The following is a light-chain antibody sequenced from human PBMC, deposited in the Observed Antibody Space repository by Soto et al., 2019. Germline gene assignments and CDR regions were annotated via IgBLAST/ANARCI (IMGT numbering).Light chain of an antibody. CDR2: GAS. J-gene: IGKJ4*01. Sequence: EIVLTQSPGTLSLSPGERATLSCRASQSVSSSYLAWYQQKPGQAPRLLIYGASSRATGIPDRFSGSGSGTDFTLTISILEPEDLAVYYCQQYGNSPAFGGGTKVEIK. CDR1: QSVSSSY. V-gene: IGKV3-20*01. CDR3: QQYGNSPA.